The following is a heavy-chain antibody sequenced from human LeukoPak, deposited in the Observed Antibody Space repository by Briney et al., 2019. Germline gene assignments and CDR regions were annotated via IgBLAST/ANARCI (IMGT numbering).Heavy chain of an antibody. CDR2: IWYDGSNK. V-gene: IGHV3-33*01. CDR3: ARDRAAAGIPMYGMDV. D-gene: IGHD6-13*01. CDR1: GFTFSSYG. J-gene: IGHJ6*02. Sequence: GGFLRLSCAASGFTFSSYGMHWVRQAPGKGLEWVAVIWYDGSNKYYADSVKGRFTISRDNSKNTLYLQMNSLRAEDTAVYYCARDRAAAGIPMYGMDVWGQGTTVTVSS.